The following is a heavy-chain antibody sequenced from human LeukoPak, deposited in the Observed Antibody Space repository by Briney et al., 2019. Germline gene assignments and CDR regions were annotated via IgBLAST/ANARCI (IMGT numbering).Heavy chain of an antibody. Sequence: SETLSLTCAVSGVSISSGGYSWSWIRQPPGKGLEWIGYIYYSGSTYYNPSLTSRVTISLDRSKNQFSLKLSSVTAADTAVYYCARSGTTTPNSSPFDYWGQGTLVTVSS. CDR3: ARSGTTTPNSSPFDY. J-gene: IGHJ4*02. V-gene: IGHV4-30-2*01. D-gene: IGHD6-13*01. CDR1: GVSISSGGYS. CDR2: IYYSGST.